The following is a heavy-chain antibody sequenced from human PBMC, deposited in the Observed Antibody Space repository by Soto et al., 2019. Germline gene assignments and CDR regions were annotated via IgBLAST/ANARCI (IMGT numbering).Heavy chain of an antibody. CDR3: ARDPFSSSSGNHYFDY. CDR1: GDSVSSNSAA. CDR2: TYYRSKWYN. J-gene: IGHJ4*02. Sequence: PSQTLSLTCAISGDSVSSNSAAWNWIRQSPSRGLEWLGRTYYRSKWYNDYAVPVKSRITINPDTSKNQFSLQLNSVTPEDTAVYYCARDPFSSSSGNHYFDYWGQGTLVTVSS. D-gene: IGHD6-6*01. V-gene: IGHV6-1*01.